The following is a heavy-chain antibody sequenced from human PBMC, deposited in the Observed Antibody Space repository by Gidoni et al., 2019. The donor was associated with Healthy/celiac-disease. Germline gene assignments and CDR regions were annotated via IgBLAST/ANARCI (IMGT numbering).Heavy chain of an antibody. CDR2: IIPILGIA. V-gene: IGHV1-69*04. CDR1: GGTFSSYA. D-gene: IGHD1-26*01. Sequence: QVQLVQSGAEVKKPGSSVKVSCKASGGTFSSYAISWVRQAPGQGLEWMGRIIPILGIANYAQKFQGRVTITADKSTSTAYMELSSLGSEDTAVYYCARDWGSYLGYYYYGMDVWGQGTTVTVSS. CDR3: ARDWGSYLGYYYYGMDV. J-gene: IGHJ6*02.